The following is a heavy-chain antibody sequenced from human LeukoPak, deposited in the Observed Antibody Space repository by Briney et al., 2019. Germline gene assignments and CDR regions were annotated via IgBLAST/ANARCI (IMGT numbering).Heavy chain of an antibody. Sequence: PGGSLRLSCAASGFTVSTNYMNWVRQAPGKGLEWVANINQDGSAKYYVDSVKGRFTFSRDNAMNSLFLQMNSLRAEDTAVYYCARDVHGGAFDYWGQGTLVTVSS. V-gene: IGHV3-7*01. CDR3: ARDVHGGAFDY. CDR1: GFTVSTNY. J-gene: IGHJ4*02. CDR2: INQDGSAK. D-gene: IGHD4-23*01.